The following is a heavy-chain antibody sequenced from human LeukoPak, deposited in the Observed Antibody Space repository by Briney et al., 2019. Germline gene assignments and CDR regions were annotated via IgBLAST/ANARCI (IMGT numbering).Heavy chain of an antibody. CDR1: GFTVSSNY. D-gene: IGHD6-19*01. J-gene: IGHJ4*02. CDR2: IYSGGST. CDR3: ARGISYLYSSGWYYDY. Sequence: GGSLRLSCAASGFTVSSNYMSWVRQAPGKGLEWVSVIYSGGSTYYADSVKGRFTISRDNSKNTLYLQMNSLRAENTAVYYCARGISYLYSSGWYYDYWGQGTLVTVSS. V-gene: IGHV3-66*01.